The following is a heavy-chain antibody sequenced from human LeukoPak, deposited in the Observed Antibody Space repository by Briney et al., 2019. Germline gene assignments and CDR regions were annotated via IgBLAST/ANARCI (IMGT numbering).Heavy chain of an antibody. V-gene: IGHV3-21*01. CDR3: ARGTGGWSDY. CDR1: GFTFSTSS. J-gene: IGHJ4*02. Sequence: GGSPRLSCSASGFTFSTSSMNWVRQAPGKGLEWVSSITSSSLYIYYADSVKGRFTISRDNAKNSLYLQMISLRAEDTAVYYCARGTGGWSDYWGQGTLVTVSS. CDR2: ITSSSLYI. D-gene: IGHD6-19*01.